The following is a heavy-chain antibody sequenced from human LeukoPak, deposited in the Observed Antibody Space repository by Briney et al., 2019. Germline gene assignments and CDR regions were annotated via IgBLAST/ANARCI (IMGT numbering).Heavy chain of an antibody. Sequence: GGSLRLSCTASGFTFGDYAISWVRQAPGKGLEWVGFIRSKEFGGTTEYAASVKGRFTLSRDDSKSIAYLQMNSLKTEDTALYYCTRGKGDQGWYWGQGTLVTVSS. V-gene: IGHV3-49*04. CDR1: GFTFGDYA. D-gene: IGHD2-15*01. J-gene: IGHJ4*02. CDR2: IRSKEFGGTT. CDR3: TRGKGDQGWY.